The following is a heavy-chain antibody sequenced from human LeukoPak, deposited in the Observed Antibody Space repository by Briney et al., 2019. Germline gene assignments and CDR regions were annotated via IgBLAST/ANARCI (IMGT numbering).Heavy chain of an antibody. CDR3: AKDPVDFWSGYPSAEYFQH. Sequence: GGSLRLSCAASGFTFDDCAMHWVRQAPGKGLEWVSLISGDGGSTHYADSVKGRFTISRDNSKNSLYLQMNSLRTEDTALYYCAKDPVDFWSGYPSAEYFQHWGPGTLVTVSS. J-gene: IGHJ1*01. CDR2: ISGDGGST. D-gene: IGHD3-3*01. V-gene: IGHV3-43*02. CDR1: GFTFDDCA.